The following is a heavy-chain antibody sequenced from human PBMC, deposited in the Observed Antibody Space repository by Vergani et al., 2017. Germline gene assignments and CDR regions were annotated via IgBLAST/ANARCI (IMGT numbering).Heavy chain of an antibody. V-gene: IGHV3-23*01. Sequence: EVQLLESGGGLVQPGGSLRLSCAASGFTFSNYAMSWVRQAPGKGLEWVSAISGSGGSTYYEDTVKGRFTISRDNSKNTLYLQMNSLRAEDTAVYYCAKGSSFYCTNGVCYYDYWGQGTLVTVSS. CDR2: ISGSGGST. J-gene: IGHJ4*02. CDR1: GFTFSNYA. CDR3: AKGSSFYCTNGVCYYDY. D-gene: IGHD2-8*01.